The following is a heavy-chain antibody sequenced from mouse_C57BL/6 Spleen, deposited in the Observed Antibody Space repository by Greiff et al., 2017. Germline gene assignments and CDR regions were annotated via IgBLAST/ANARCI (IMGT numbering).Heavy chain of an antibody. Sequence: EVQGVESGGGLVKPGGSLKLSCAASGFTFSSYAMSWVRQTPEKRLEWVATISDGGSYTYYPDNVKGRFTISRDNAKNNLYLQMSHLKSEDTAMYYCARVGSSSHWYFDVWGTGTTVTVSS. D-gene: IGHD1-1*01. CDR2: ISDGGSYT. V-gene: IGHV5-4*01. J-gene: IGHJ1*03. CDR1: GFTFSSYA. CDR3: ARVGSSSHWYFDV.